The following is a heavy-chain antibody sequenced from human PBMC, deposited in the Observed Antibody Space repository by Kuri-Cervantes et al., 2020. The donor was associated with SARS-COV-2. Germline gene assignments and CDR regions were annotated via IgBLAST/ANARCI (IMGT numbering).Heavy chain of an antibody. CDR1: GFTFSYYS. D-gene: IGHD3-22*01. CDR2: ISGSGGST. J-gene: IGHJ4*02. CDR3: AKNYDSSGDPDY. V-gene: IGHV3-23*01. Sequence: GESLKISCAASGFTFSYYSMSWVRQAPGKGLEWISAISGSGGSTYYADSVKGRFTISRDNSKNTLYLQMNSLSAEDTAVYYCAKNYDSSGDPDYWGQGTLVTVSS.